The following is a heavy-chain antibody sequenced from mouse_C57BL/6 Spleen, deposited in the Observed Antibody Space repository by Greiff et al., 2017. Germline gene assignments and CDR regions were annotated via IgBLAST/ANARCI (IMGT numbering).Heavy chain of an antibody. V-gene: IGHV1-22*01. J-gene: IGHJ4*01. CDR3: ARSLLLRSYAMDY. CDR2: INPNNGGT. CDR1: GYTFTDYN. Sequence: VQLQQSGPELVKPGASVKMSCKASGYTFTDYNMHWVKQSHGKSLEWIGYINPNNGGTSYNQKFKGKATLTVNKSSSTAYMELRSLTSEDSAVYYCARSLLLRSYAMDYWGQGTSVTVSS. D-gene: IGHD1-1*01.